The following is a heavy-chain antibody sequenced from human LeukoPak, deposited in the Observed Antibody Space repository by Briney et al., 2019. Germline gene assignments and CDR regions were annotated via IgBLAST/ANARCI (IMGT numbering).Heavy chain of an antibody. J-gene: IGHJ4*02. CDR2: IYSGGST. Sequence: SGGSLRLSCAASGFTVSSNHMSWVRQAPGKGLEWVSVIYSGGSTYYADSVKGRFTISRDNSKSTLYLQMNSLRAEDTAVYYCARDSSGWYEFGYWGQGTMVTVSS. V-gene: IGHV3-53*01. D-gene: IGHD6-19*01. CDR3: ARDSSGWYEFGY. CDR1: GFTVSSNH.